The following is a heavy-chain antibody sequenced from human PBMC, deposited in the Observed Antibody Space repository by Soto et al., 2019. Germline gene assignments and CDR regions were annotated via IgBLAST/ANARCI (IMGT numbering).Heavy chain of an antibody. V-gene: IGHV4-31*03. Sequence: QVQLQESGPGLVKPSQTLSLTCTVSGGSISSGGYYWSWIRQHPGKGLEWIGYIYYSGSTYYNPSLERRVTPSVDPSKNQFSLKLSSVTAADTAVYYCATYGSGSYKPTTFDYWGQGTLVTVSS. D-gene: IGHD3-10*01. CDR3: ATYGSGSYKPTTFDY. CDR1: GGSISSGGYY. CDR2: IYYSGST. J-gene: IGHJ4*02.